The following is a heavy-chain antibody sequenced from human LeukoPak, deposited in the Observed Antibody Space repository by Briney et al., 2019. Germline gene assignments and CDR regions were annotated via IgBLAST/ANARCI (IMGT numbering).Heavy chain of an antibody. D-gene: IGHD3-9*01. CDR3: ARVYYDILTGYYLFDY. J-gene: IGHJ4*02. Sequence: SETLSLTCTVSGGSISSDYWSWIRQPPGKGLEWIGYIHYSGSTNYNPSLKSRVTISVDTSKNQFSLKLSSVTAADTAVYYCARVYYDILTGYYLFDYWGQGTLVTVSS. CDR1: GGSISSDY. CDR2: IHYSGST. V-gene: IGHV4-59*08.